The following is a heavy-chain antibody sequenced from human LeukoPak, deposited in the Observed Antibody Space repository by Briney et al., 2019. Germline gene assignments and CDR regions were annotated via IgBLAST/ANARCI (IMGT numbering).Heavy chain of an antibody. D-gene: IGHD3-10*01. CDR3: ARDSGLWFGELYYYYGMDV. J-gene: IGHJ6*04. CDR2: IYYSGST. Sequence: PSETLSLTCTVSGGSISSYYWSWIRQPPGKGLEWIGYIYYSGSTYYNPSLKSRVTISVDTSKNQFSLKLSSVTAADTAVYYCARDSGLWFGELYYYYGMDVWGKGTTVTVSS. V-gene: IGHV4-30-4*01. CDR1: GGSISSYY.